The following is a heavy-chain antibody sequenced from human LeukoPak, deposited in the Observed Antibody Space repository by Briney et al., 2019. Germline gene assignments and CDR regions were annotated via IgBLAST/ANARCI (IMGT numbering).Heavy chain of an antibody. D-gene: IGHD3-10*01. CDR2: IIPIFGTA. J-gene: IGHJ6*03. Sequence: SVKVSCKASGYTFTGYYMHWVRQAPGQGLEWMGGIIPIFGTANYAQKFQGRVTITADESTSTAYMELSSLRSEDTAVYYCTSYGSGSYYPSYLHYYYMDVWGKGTTVTISS. CDR1: GYTFTGYY. CDR3: TSYGSGSYYPSYLHYYYMDV. V-gene: IGHV1-69*13.